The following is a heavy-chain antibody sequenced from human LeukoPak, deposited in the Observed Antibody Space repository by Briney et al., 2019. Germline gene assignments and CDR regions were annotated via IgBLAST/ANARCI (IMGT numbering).Heavy chain of an antibody. V-gene: IGHV3-30-3*01. CDR2: ISYDGSNK. J-gene: IGHJ6*02. Sequence: QPGGSLRLSCSASGFTFNTYKMHWVRQAPGKGLEWVAVISYDGSNKYYADSVKGRFTISRDNSKNTLYLQMNSLRAEDTAVYYCARGPYCSGGSCFPYYYYGMDVWGQGTTVTVSS. D-gene: IGHD2-15*01. CDR3: ARGPYCSGGSCFPYYYYGMDV. CDR1: GFTFNTYK.